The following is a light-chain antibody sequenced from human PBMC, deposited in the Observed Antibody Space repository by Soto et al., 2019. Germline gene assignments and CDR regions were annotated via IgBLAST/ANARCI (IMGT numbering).Light chain of an antibody. Sequence: QSALTQPASVSGAPGQSITMSCTGSSSDVGGYNYVSWYQQYPGKAPSLMIYEVSNRPSGVSDRFSGSKSGSTASLTISGLQAEDEADYYCSSYTSSYIYVFGTGTKVTVL. CDR1: SSDVGGYNY. CDR2: EVS. CDR3: SSYTSSYIYV. J-gene: IGLJ1*01. V-gene: IGLV2-14*01.